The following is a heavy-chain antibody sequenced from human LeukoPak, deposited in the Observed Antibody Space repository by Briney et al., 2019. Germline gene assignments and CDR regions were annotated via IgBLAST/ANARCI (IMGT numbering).Heavy chain of an antibody. Sequence: GGSLRLSCAASGFTVRSNYMSWVRQAPGKGLEWVSVIYSGGATYYAGSVKGRFTISRDNSKNTLYLQMNSLKTEDTAVYYCTRPSYDSSGGTFDYWGQGTLVTVSS. CDR3: TRPSYDSSGGTFDY. J-gene: IGHJ4*02. D-gene: IGHD3-22*01. CDR1: GFTVRSNY. V-gene: IGHV3-53*01. CDR2: IYSGGAT.